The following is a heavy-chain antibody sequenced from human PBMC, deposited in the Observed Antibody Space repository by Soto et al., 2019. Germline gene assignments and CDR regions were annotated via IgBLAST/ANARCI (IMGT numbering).Heavy chain of an antibody. J-gene: IGHJ1*01. D-gene: IGHD3-22*01. CDR2: IIPILGIA. CDR3: ARVGDSSGYYYFQH. CDR1: GGTFSSYT. Sequence: GASVKVSCKASGGTFSSYTISWVRQAPGQGLEWMGRIIPILGIANYAQKFQGRVTITADKSTSTAYMELSSLRSEDTAVYYCARVGDSSGYYYFQHWGQGTLVTVSS. V-gene: IGHV1-69*02.